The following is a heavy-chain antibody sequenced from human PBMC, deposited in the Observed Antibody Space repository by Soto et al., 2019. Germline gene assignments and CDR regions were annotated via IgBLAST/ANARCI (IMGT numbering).Heavy chain of an antibody. Sequence: GGSLRLSCAASGFTFSSYTMSWVRQAPGKGLEWVSTISGSGSSTYSADSVKGRFTISRDNSKNTLYLQMNSLRVEDTAIYYCAKAWGIDYWGQGALVTVSS. D-gene: IGHD3-16*01. CDR2: ISGSGSST. V-gene: IGHV3-23*01. CDR1: GFTFSSYT. CDR3: AKAWGIDY. J-gene: IGHJ4*02.